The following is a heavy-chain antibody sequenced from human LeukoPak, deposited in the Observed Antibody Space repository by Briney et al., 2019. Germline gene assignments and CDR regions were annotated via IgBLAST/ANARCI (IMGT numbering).Heavy chain of an antibody. Sequence: GGSLRLSCAASGFTFSSYAMSWVRQAPGKGLEWVSAISGSGGSTYYADSVKGRFTISRDNSKNTLYLQMNSLRAEDTAVYYCAKGLTIFGVVSDGDAFDIWGQGTMVTVSS. CDR2: ISGSGGST. D-gene: IGHD3-3*01. J-gene: IGHJ3*02. V-gene: IGHV3-23*01. CDR3: AKGLTIFGVVSDGDAFDI. CDR1: GFTFSSYA.